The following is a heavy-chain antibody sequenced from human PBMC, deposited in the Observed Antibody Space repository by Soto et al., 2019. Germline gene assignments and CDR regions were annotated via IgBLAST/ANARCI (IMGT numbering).Heavy chain of an antibody. CDR1: GYTFTTYY. J-gene: IGHJ4*02. CDR3: ATHRDGYNSGYFDY. Sequence: ASVKVSCKASGYTFTTYYMHWVRQAPGQGLEWMGIINPSGGSTSYAQKFQGRVTLTRDTSTSTVYMELSSLRSEDTALYYCATHRDGYNSGYFDYWGQGTLGTVSS. V-gene: IGHV1-46*01. D-gene: IGHD5-12*01. CDR2: INPSGGST.